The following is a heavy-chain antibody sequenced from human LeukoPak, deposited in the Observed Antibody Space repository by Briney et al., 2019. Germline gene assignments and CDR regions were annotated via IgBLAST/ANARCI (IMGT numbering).Heavy chain of an antibody. CDR2: IWYDGSNK. D-gene: IGHD6-19*01. CDR1: GFTFDNYG. Sequence: GGSLRLSCAASGFTFDNYGMGWVRQAPGKGLEWVTLIWYDGSNKYYADSVKGRFTISRDNSKNTLYLQMNSLRAEDTAVYFCAREDSGLDSWGQGTLVTVSS. J-gene: IGHJ4*02. CDR3: AREDSGLDS. V-gene: IGHV3-33*08.